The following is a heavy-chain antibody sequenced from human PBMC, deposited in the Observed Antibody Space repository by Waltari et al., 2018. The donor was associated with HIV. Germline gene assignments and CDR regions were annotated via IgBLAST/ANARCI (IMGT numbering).Heavy chain of an antibody. CDR1: GFTFSSYW. Sequence: EVQLVESGGGLVQPGGSLRLSCAASGFTFSSYWMSWVRQAPGKGLEWVTNIKQDGSEKYYVDSGNGRFTISRDNADNSLYLQRNSLRAEDTAVYYCARGGFYGSGSKVNWGQGTLVTVSS. CDR3: ARGGFYGSGSKVN. D-gene: IGHD3-10*01. V-gene: IGHV3-7*04. J-gene: IGHJ4*02. CDR2: IKQDGSEK.